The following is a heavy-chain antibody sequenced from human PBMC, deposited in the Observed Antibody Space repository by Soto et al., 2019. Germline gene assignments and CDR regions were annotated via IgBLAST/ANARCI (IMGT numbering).Heavy chain of an antibody. J-gene: IGHJ4*02. Sequence: PGGSLRISCAVSGVTLTNVWMNWVRQAPGKGPEWVGRIKSKTDGGTTDYAAPVKGRFTISRDDSENTLFLQMHSLKTEDTAVYYCSHAYYQYFESWGQGT. CDR1: GVTLTNVW. CDR3: SHAYYQYFES. D-gene: IGHD3-16*01. V-gene: IGHV3-15*07. CDR2: IKSKTDGGTT.